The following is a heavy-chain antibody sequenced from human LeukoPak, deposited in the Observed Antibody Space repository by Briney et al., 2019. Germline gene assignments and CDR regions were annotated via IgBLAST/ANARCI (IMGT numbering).Heavy chain of an antibody. V-gene: IGHV1-69*05. CDR3: ARMYNWNYVSWWFDP. CDR1: GGTLSSYA. CDR2: IIPIFGTA. J-gene: IGHJ5*02. Sequence: SVKVSCKASGGTLSSYAISWVRQAPGQGLEWMGGIIPIFGTANYAQKFQGRVTITTDESTSTAYMELSSLRSEDTAVYYCARMYNWNYVSWWFDPWGQGTLVTVSS. D-gene: IGHD1-7*01.